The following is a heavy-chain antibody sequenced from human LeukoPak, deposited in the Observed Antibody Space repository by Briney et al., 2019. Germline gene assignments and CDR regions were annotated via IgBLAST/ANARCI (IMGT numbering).Heavy chain of an antibody. CDR2: IYYSGST. D-gene: IGHD3-10*01. J-gene: IGHJ5*02. V-gene: IGHV4-39*07. Sequence: SETLSLTCTVSGGSISSSSYYWGWIRQPPGKGLEWIGSIYYSGSTYYNPSLKSRVTISVDTSKNQFSLKLSSVTAADTAVYYCARSLGFTDLWWFDPWGQGTLVTVSS. CDR1: GGSISSSSYY. CDR3: ARSLGFTDLWWFDP.